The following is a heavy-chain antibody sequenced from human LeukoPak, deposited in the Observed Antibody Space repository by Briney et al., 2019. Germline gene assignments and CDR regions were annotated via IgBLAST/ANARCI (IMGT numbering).Heavy chain of an antibody. CDR1: GFTVSSNY. CDR2: LYTAGTT. CDR3: ARGGPRSSFDY. D-gene: IGHD2-2*01. V-gene: IGHV3-66*01. J-gene: IGHJ4*02. Sequence: GGSLRLSCAASGFTVSSNYMSWVRQAPGKGLEWVSVLYTAGTTYYADSVKGRFTISRDKSKNTLYLQMTSLRAEDTAVYYCARGGPRSSFDYWGQGSLVTVSS.